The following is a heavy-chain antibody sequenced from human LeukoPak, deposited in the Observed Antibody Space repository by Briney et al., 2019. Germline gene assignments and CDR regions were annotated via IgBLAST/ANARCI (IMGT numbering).Heavy chain of an antibody. J-gene: IGHJ4*02. V-gene: IGHV3-30*18. D-gene: IGHD6-19*01. CDR2: ISYDGSNK. Sequence: GGSLRLSCAASGFTFSSYGMHWVRQAPGKGLEWGAVISYDGSNKYYADSVKGRFTISRDNSKNTLYLQMNSLRAEDTAVYYCAKSIAVAGPDYWGQGTLVTVSS. CDR1: GFTFSSYG. CDR3: AKSIAVAGPDY.